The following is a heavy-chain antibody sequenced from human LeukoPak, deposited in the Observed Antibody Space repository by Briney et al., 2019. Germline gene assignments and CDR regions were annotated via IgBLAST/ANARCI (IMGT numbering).Heavy chain of an antibody. CDR3: ASGAASTSVAGFFDH. J-gene: IGHJ5*02. CDR1: EFTVSSNY. Sequence: GGSLRLSCAASEFTVSSNYMSWVRQAPGKGLEWVSVIYSGGSTYYADSVKGRFSISRDNSKNTLYLQMNSLRAEDTAVYYCASGAASTSVAGFFDHWGQGTLVTVSS. D-gene: IGHD6-19*01. V-gene: IGHV3-53*01. CDR2: IYSGGST.